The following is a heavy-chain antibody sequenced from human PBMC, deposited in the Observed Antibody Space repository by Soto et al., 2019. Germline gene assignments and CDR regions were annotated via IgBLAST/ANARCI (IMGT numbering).Heavy chain of an antibody. V-gene: IGHV3-30-3*01. CDR1: GFTFSDYY. Sequence: QVQLVESGGGLVKPGGSLRLSCAASGFTFSDYYMSWIRQAPGKGLEWVAVISYDGSNKYYADSVKGRFTISRDNSKNTLYLQMNSLRAEDTAVYYCARDFSAVAGTDYYFDYWGQGTLVTVSS. CDR3: ARDFSAVAGTDYYFDY. J-gene: IGHJ4*02. CDR2: ISYDGSNK. D-gene: IGHD6-19*01.